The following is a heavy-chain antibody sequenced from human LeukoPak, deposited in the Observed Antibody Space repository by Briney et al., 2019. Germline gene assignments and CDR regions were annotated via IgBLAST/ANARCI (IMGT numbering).Heavy chain of an antibody. Sequence: SLRLSCAASGFTFSNYAMHWVRPAPGKGLEWVAVISDDGSNKYYGDSVKGRFTISRDNSKNTVYLQMNSLRAEDTAVYYCAKDRYSSGWYSDFDYWGQGTLVTVSS. J-gene: IGHJ4*02. CDR3: AKDRYSSGWYSDFDY. V-gene: IGHV3-30*18. CDR2: ISDDGSNK. CDR1: GFTFSNYA. D-gene: IGHD6-19*01.